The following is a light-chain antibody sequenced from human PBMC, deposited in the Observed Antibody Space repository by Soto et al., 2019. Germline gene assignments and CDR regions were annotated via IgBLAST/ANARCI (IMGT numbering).Light chain of an antibody. CDR1: NSDVGGLNY. Sequence: QSALTQPASVSGSPGQSITISCTGTNSDVGGLNYVSWYQHHPGNAPKLIIYEVTYRPSGVSDRFSGSKSDNTASLTISGLQTDDEADYYCSSFTVSSTWVFGGGTKVTVX. CDR3: SSFTVSSTWV. V-gene: IGLV2-14*01. J-gene: IGLJ3*02. CDR2: EVT.